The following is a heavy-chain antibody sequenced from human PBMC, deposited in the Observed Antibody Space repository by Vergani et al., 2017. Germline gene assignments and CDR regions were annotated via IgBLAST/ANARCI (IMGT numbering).Heavy chain of an antibody. V-gene: IGHV3-11*04. J-gene: IGHJ6*02. CDR1: GFTFSDYY. Sequence: QVHLVESGGGVVQPGGSLRLSCTASGFTFSDYYMSWIRQAPGKGLEWVSYISSSGSTIYYADSVKGRFTISRDNAKNSLYLQMNSLRAEDTAVYYCAREVVVTISGMDVWGQGTTVTVSS. CDR3: AREVVVTISGMDV. CDR2: ISSSGSTI. D-gene: IGHD2-15*01.